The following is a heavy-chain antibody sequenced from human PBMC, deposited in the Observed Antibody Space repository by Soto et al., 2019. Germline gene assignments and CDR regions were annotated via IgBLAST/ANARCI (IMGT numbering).Heavy chain of an antibody. CDR1: GYTFINYD. V-gene: IGHV1-8*01. Sequence: QVQLVQSGAEVKKPGASVKVSCEASGYTFINYDINWVRQATGQGLEWMGWMNPNSGDTGYAQKFQGRDTMTRNTSISTAYMELSSLRSEDTAVYYCARSGIVVVPAAMQENWFDPWGQGTLVTVSS. J-gene: IGHJ5*02. D-gene: IGHD2-2*01. CDR3: ARSGIVVVPAAMQENWFDP. CDR2: MNPNSGDT.